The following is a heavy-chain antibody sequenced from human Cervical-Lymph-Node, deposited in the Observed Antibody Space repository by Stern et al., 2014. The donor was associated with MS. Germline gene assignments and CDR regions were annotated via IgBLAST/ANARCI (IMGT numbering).Heavy chain of an antibody. CDR2: IKQDGGDK. J-gene: IGHJ4*02. CDR3: ARAGYSSANY. CDR1: GFTFRSYW. D-gene: IGHD6-19*01. Sequence: MQLVESGGGLVQPGGSLRLSCAASGFTFRSYWMTWVRQAPGKGLEWVANIKQDGGDKYYVDSVKGRFTISRDNVKNSLYLQMNSLRAEDTAVYYCARAGYSSANYWGQGTLVTVSS. V-gene: IGHV3-7*01.